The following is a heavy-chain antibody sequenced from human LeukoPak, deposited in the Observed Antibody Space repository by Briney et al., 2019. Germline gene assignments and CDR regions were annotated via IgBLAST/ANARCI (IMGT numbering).Heavy chain of an antibody. V-gene: IGHV1-18*01. D-gene: IGHD3-9*01. CDR1: GYTFTSYG. J-gene: IGHJ4*02. CDR3: AXWXLRXFDWLLFADH. Sequence: ASVKVSCKASGYTFTSYGISWVRQAPGQGLEWMGWISAYNGNTNYAQKLQGRVTMTTDTSTSTAYMELRSLRSDDTAVYYCAXWXLRXFDWLLFADHWGQGTLVTVSS. CDR2: ISAYNGNT.